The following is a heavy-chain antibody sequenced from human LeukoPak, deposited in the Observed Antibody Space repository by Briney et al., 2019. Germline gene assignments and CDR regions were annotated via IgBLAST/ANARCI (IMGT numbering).Heavy chain of an antibody. D-gene: IGHD3-9*01. CDR2: INPNSGGT. Sequence: GASVKASCKASGYTFTAFYIHWVRQAPGQGLEWMGWINPNSGGTNYAQKFQGRVTLTRDTSISTVYMELTGLTSADTAVYYCARGYCDTNDCPPGAYWGQGALVTVSS. V-gene: IGHV1-2*02. CDR1: GYTFTAFY. J-gene: IGHJ4*02. CDR3: ARGYCDTNDCPPGAY.